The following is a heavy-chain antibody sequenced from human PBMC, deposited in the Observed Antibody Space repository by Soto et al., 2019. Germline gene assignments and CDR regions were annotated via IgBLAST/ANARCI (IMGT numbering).Heavy chain of an antibody. CDR2: IKEDGSEK. Sequence: GGSLRLSCAASGFTFSSYWMSWVRQAPGKGLEWVANIKEDGSEKYYVDSVKGRFTISRDNAKNSLYLQMNSLRAEDTAVYYCARLGEYDYIWGSYRYRYFDYWGQGILVTVSS. J-gene: IGHJ4*02. D-gene: IGHD3-16*02. CDR3: ARLGEYDYIWGSYRYRYFDY. CDR1: GFTFSSYW. V-gene: IGHV3-7*01.